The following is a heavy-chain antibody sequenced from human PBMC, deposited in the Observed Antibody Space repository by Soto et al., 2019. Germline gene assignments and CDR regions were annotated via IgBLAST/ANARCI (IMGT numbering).Heavy chain of an antibody. D-gene: IGHD3-22*01. V-gene: IGHV3-23*01. CDR2: ISGSGGST. Sequence: GSLRLSCAASGFTFSSYAMSWVRQAPGKGLEWVSAISGSGGSTYYADSVKGRFTISRDNSKNTLYLQMNSLRAEDTAVYYCAKARIKYYYDSSGYFDYWGQGTLVTVSS. CDR1: GFTFSSYA. CDR3: AKARIKYYYDSSGYFDY. J-gene: IGHJ4*02.